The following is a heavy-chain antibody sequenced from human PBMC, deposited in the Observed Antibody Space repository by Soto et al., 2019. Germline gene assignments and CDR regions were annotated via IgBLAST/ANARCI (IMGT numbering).Heavy chain of an antibody. J-gene: IGHJ6*02. CDR3: ARDKSETGYYYYGMHV. CDR1: GFTVSSNY. Sequence: GGSLRLSCAASGFTVSSNYMSWVRQAPGKGLEWVSVIYSGGSTYYADSVKGRFTISRDNSKNTLYLQMSSLRAEDTAVYYCARDKSETGYYYYGMHVWGQGTTVTV. CDR2: IYSGGST. V-gene: IGHV3-53*01.